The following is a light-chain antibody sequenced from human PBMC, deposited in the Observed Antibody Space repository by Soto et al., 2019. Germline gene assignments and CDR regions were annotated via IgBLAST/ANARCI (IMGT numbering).Light chain of an antibody. V-gene: IGKV3D-15*01. CDR3: QPYNNWPQVT. CDR1: QSVSSN. CDR2: GAS. J-gene: IGKJ3*01. Sequence: EIVMTQSPATRSLSPGQRATLSCRASQSVSSNLAWYQQKPGQAPRLLIYGASTRATGITARFSGSVSGTEFTLTISSLQSEDFAVYYCQPYNNWPQVTFGPGTKVDIK.